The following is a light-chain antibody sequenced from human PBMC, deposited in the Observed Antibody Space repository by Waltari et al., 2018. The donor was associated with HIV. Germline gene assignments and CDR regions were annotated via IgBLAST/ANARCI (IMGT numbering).Light chain of an antibody. CDR2: KAS. CDR3: QHYNTSSPWT. V-gene: IGKV1-5*03. J-gene: IGKJ1*01. Sequence: DIQMTQSPSTLSTSVGDRLTITCRASQSIDTWLACDQQKSGKAPKLLVYKASSLESGVPSRFSGSGSGTEFTLTISSLQPDDIATYYCQHYNTSSPWTFGQGTRVDI. CDR1: QSIDTW.